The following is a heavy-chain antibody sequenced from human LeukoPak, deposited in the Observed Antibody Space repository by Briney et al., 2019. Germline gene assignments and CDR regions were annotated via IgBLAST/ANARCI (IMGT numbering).Heavy chain of an antibody. V-gene: IGHV1-8*01. CDR3: ATTGAKNRADVPAAWD. CDR2: MNPNSGNT. J-gene: IGHJ4*02. D-gene: IGHD2-2*01. Sequence: ASVKVSCKASGYTFTSYDINWVRQATGQGLEWMGWMNPNSGNTGYAQKFQGRVTMTRNTSISTAYMELSSLRSEDTAVYYCATTGAKNRADVPAAWDWGQGTLVTVSS. CDR1: GYTFTSYD.